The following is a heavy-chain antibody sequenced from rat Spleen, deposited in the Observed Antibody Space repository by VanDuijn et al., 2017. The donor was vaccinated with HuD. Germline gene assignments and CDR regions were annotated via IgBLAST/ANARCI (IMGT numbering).Heavy chain of an antibody. CDR1: GYSITSNF. D-gene: IGHD1-1*01. CDR3: ATYRGSLQWPFDY. CDR2: ISYSGST. V-gene: IGHV3-1*01. Sequence: EVQLQESGPGLVKPSQSLSLTCSVTGYSITSNFWGWIRKFPGNKMEWVGDISYSGSTSYHPSLKSRISITRDTSKNQFFLQLNSVTPDDTATYYCATYRGSLQWPFDYWGQGVMVTVSS. J-gene: IGHJ2*01.